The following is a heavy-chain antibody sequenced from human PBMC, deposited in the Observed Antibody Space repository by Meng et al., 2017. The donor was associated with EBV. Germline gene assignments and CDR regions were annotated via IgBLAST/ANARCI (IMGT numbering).Heavy chain of an antibody. CDR1: GGPFRYYA. CDR3: ASESGRGYTPDY. V-gene: IGHV1-69*01. Sequence: VQVVLSAAGVKKAGWSVKVSCETSGGPFRYYAISWVRQAPGQGLEWLGGFLPRLGAPNYAQKFHGRVKITADESTSTHYMDLSSLRSEDTAIYYCASESGRGYTPDYWGQGTLVTVSS. J-gene: IGHJ4*02. CDR2: FLPRLGAP. D-gene: IGHD3-10*01.